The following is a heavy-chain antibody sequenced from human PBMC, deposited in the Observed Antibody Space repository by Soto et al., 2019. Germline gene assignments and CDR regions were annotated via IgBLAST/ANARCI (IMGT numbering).Heavy chain of an antibody. D-gene: IGHD3-22*01. Sequence: QIQLVQSGTEVRKPGASAKVSCKTSGYTFTNNDVCWVRQTPGQGLEWMGWISPYSGKTNYARKFKGRVTMTTATSTSTVYMELTSLTSDDTAVYYCAREGLLLLPDYWGQGTLVTVSS. CDR1: GYTFTNND. V-gene: IGHV1-18*01. CDR3: AREGLLLLPDY. CDR2: ISPYSGKT. J-gene: IGHJ4*02.